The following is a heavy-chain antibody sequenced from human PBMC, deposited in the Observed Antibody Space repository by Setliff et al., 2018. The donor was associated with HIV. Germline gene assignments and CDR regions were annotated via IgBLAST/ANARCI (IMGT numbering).Heavy chain of an antibody. CDR1: GFTFSSYA. CDR3: AKDNPGGYGDLTLSYFDY. V-gene: IGHV3-23*01. Sequence: GGSLRLSCAASGFTFSSYAMSWVRQAPGEGLEWVSAISGSGGSTYYADSVKGRFTISRDNSKNTLYLQMNSLRAEDTAVYYCAKDNPGGYGDLTLSYFDYWGQGTLVTVSS. CDR2: ISGSGGST. J-gene: IGHJ4*02. D-gene: IGHD4-17*01.